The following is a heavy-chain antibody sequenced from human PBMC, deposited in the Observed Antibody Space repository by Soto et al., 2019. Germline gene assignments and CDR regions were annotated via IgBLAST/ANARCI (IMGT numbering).Heavy chain of an antibody. V-gene: IGHV5-10-1*01. Sequence: PGESLKISCNGSGYSFTIYCISLVLQMPGKGLEWMGRIDPSDSYTNYSPSFQGHVTISADKSISTAYLQWSSLKASDTAMYYCARHCSGGSCYGGAFDIWGQGTMVTVSS. D-gene: IGHD2-15*01. CDR3: ARHCSGGSCYGGAFDI. J-gene: IGHJ3*02. CDR1: GYSFTIYC. CDR2: IDPSDSYT.